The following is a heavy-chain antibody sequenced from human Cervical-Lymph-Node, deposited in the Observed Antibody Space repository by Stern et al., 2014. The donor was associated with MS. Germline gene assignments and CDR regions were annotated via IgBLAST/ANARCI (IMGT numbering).Heavy chain of an antibody. CDR2: IYSRGST. J-gene: IGHJ6*02. V-gene: IGHV4-4*08. CDR1: GGSITNYY. CDR3: ARDCRLRYFDNYGMDV. Sequence: QVQLQESGPGLVKPSETLSLTCTVSGGSITNYYWSWIRQPPGKGLEWIGYIYSRGSTNYTPPLKRRVTISLNTPKNKFSLKVSSGTAADTAVYYCARDCRLRYFDNYGMDVWGQGTTVTVSS. D-gene: IGHD3-9*01.